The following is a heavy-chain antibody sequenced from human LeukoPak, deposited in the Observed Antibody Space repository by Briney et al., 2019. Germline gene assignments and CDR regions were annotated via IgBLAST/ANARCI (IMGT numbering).Heavy chain of an antibody. CDR1: GFTFSSYS. D-gene: IGHD6-13*01. V-gene: IGHV3-21*01. J-gene: IGHJ3*02. Sequence: GGSLRLSCAAPGFTFSSYSMNWVRQAPGKGLEWVSSISSGSTYIYYGDSLKGRFTISRDNAKNSLYLQMNSLRAEDTAVYYCARRVASANDAFDIWGQGTMVTVSS. CDR2: ISSGSTYI. CDR3: ARRVASANDAFDI.